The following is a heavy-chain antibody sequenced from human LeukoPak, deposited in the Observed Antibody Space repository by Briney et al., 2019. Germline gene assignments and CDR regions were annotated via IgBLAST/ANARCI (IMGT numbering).Heavy chain of an antibody. V-gene: IGHV4-34*01. J-gene: IGHJ5*02. CDR3: ARQLIGYCSGGSCQLNWFDP. Sequence: SETLSLTCAVYGGSFSDYYWSWIRQPPDKGLEWIGEINHSGSTNCNPSLKSRATISLDTSKNQFSLKLSSVTAADTAVYYCARQLIGYCSGGSCQLNWFDPWGQGTLVTVSS. CDR2: INHSGST. D-gene: IGHD2-15*01. CDR1: GGSFSDYY.